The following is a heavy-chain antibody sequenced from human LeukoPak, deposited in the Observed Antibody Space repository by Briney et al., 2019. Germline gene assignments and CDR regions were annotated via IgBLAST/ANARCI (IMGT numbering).Heavy chain of an antibody. CDR2: VYSGERT. D-gene: IGHD1-14*01. CDR3: ARCLLYLWNRNFYYYMDV. V-gene: IGHV3-53*01. J-gene: IGHJ6*03. Sequence: GGSLRLSCAAFGFTVSSNFMSWVRQAPGKGLEWVSVVYSGERTYYADSVKGRFTISRDSSKNTLSLQMNSLRADDTAVYYCARCLLYLWNRNFYYYMDVWGKGTTVTVSS. CDR1: GFTVSSNF.